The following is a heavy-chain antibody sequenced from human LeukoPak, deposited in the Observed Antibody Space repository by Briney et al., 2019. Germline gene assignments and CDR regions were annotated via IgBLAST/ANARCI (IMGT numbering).Heavy chain of an antibody. J-gene: IGHJ4*02. CDR2: IRYDGSNK. V-gene: IGHV3-30*02. CDR1: GFTFSNYG. D-gene: IGHD6-13*01. CDR3: AKDGRLFEAAGIHVDY. Sequence: LSGGSLRLSCAASGFTFSNYGMHWVRQAPGKGLEWVAFIRYDGSNKYYADSVKGRFTISRDNSKNTLYLQMNSLRAEDTAVYYCAKDGRLFEAAGIHVDYWGQGTLVTVSS.